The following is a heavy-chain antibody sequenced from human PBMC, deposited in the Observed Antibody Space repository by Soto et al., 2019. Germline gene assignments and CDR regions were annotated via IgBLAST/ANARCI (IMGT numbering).Heavy chain of an antibody. V-gene: IGHV1-8*01. CDR2: MNPNSGNT. J-gene: IGHJ3*02. D-gene: IGHD3-10*01. Sequence: QVQPVQSGAEVKKPGASVKVSCKASGYTFTSYDINWVRQATGQGLEWMGWMNPNSGNTGYAQKFQGRVTMTRNTSISTAYMELSSLRSEDTAVYYCARGINYYASGDDAFDIWGQGTMVTVSS. CDR3: ARGINYYASGDDAFDI. CDR1: GYTFTSYD.